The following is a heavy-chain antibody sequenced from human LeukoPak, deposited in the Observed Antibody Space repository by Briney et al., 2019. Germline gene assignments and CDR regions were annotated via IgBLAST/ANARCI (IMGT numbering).Heavy chain of an antibody. V-gene: IGHV3-48*04. Sequence: GGSLRLSCAASGFTFSSYSMNWVRQAPGKGLEWVSYISSSSSTIYYADSVKGRFTISRDNAKNSLYLQMNSLRAEDTAVYYCARTFYGSGSLFFDYWGQGTLVTVSS. CDR3: ARTFYGSGSLFFDY. J-gene: IGHJ4*02. CDR2: ISSSSSTI. D-gene: IGHD3-10*01. CDR1: GFTFSSYS.